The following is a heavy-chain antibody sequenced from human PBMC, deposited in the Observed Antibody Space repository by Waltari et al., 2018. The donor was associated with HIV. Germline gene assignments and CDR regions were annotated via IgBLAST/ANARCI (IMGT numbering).Heavy chain of an antibody. D-gene: IGHD3-22*01. J-gene: IGHJ4*02. Sequence: QVQLQESGPGLVKPSQTLSLTCTVSGGSISSGSYYWSWLRQPAGKGLEWIGRIYTSGSTNYNPSLKSRVTISVDTSKNQFSLKLSSVTAADTAVYYCARGRRPYDSSGYYYEDYWGQGTLVTVSS. CDR3: ARGRRPYDSSGYYYEDY. V-gene: IGHV4-61*02. CDR1: GGSISSGSYY. CDR2: IYTSGST.